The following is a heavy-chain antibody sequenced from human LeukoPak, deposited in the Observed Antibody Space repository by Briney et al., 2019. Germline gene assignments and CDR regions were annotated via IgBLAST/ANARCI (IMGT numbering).Heavy chain of an antibody. CDR3: ARTGYSSSWYPSDAFDI. Sequence: SETLSLTCTVSGGSISSYYWSWIRQPPGKGLEWIGYIYYSGSTNYNPSLKSRVTISVDTSKNQFSLKLSSVTAADTAVYYCARTGYSSSWYPSDAFDIWGQGTMVTVSS. J-gene: IGHJ3*02. CDR1: GGSISSYY. D-gene: IGHD6-13*01. V-gene: IGHV4-59*01. CDR2: IYYSGST.